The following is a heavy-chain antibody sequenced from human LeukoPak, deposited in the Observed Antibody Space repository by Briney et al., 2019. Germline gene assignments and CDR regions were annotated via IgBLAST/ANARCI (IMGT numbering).Heavy chain of an antibody. CDR1: GFTFSSHG. V-gene: IGHV3-30*18. D-gene: IGHD1-14*01. J-gene: IGHJ4*02. CDR2: ISYDENNK. Sequence: QSGGSLRLSCAASGFTFSSHGMHWVRQAAGKGLEWVAVISYDENNKYYADSVKGRFTISRDNSKNTLYLQMNSLRAEDTAVYYCAKDQQQPAYLFDYWGQGTLVTVSS. CDR3: AKDQQQPAYLFDY.